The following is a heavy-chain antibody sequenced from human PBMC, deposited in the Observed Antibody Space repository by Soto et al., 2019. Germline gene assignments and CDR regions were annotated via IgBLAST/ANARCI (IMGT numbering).Heavy chain of an antibody. CDR1: GFTFSSYA. Sequence: GGSLRLSCAASGFTFSSYAMSWVRQAPGKGLEWVSAISGSGGSTYYADSVKGRFTISRDNSKNTLYLQMNSLRAEDTAVYYCAKVVVAATRGGLDYWGQGPLVTVSS. V-gene: IGHV3-23*01. J-gene: IGHJ4*02. CDR2: ISGSGGST. CDR3: AKVVVAATRGGLDY. D-gene: IGHD2-15*01.